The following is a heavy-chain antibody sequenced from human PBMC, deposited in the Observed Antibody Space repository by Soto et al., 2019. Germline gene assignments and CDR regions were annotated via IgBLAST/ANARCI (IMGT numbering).Heavy chain of an antibody. V-gene: IGHV1-18*01. CDR3: ARGRIVASIHDAFEI. D-gene: IGHD5-12*01. CDR1: GYPFTSYG. J-gene: IGHJ3*02. CDR2: ISAYNGKR. Sequence: QGQLLQSGDEVKTPGASVRVSCRASGYPFTSYGISWVRQAPVQGLEWVAWISAYNGKRDTAQKFQGRVTMTLDTSTDTAHMELGDLTSADTAVYYCARGRIVASIHDAFEIWGQGTKVTVSS.